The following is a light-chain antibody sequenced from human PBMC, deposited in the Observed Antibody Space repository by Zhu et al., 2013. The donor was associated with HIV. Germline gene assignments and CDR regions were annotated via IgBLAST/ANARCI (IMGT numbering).Light chain of an antibody. V-gene: IGKV1-39*01. J-gene: IGKJ5*01. Sequence: DIQMTQSPSSLSASVGDRVTITCRASQTISYFLNWYQQKPGKAPRLLIFAASSLQSGVPSRFSGSGSGTDFTLNITSLQPEDFGTYYCQHSSSIPITFGQGTRVDIK. CDR2: AAS. CDR3: QHSSSIPIT. CDR1: QTISYF.